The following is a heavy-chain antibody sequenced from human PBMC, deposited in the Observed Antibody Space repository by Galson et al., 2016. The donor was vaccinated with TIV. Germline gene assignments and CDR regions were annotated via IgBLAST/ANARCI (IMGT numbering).Heavy chain of an antibody. CDR1: GLIVSINY. D-gene: IGHD2-21*01. V-gene: IGHV3-66*02. CDR2: ISSGGYT. CDR3: ARDRRHCGNECYLYYYYGMDV. J-gene: IGHJ6*02. Sequence: SLRLSCAASGLIVSINYMTWVRQAPGKGLEWVSLISSGGYTSYADSVKGRFTISRDNSKNTVYLQMNSLRAEDTAVYYCARDRRHCGNECYLYYYYGMDVWGQGTAVTVSS.